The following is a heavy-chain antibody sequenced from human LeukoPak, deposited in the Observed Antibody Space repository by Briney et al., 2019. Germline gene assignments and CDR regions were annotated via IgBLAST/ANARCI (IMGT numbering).Heavy chain of an antibody. CDR3: ARGPYSSDKGIDY. CDR1: GGSISSSSYW. D-gene: IGHD3-22*01. Sequence: SETLSLTCTVSGGSISSSSYWWGWIRQPPGKGLEWIGSIYYSGTTYYNPSLKSRVTISVDTSKKQFSLKLSSVTAADTAVYYCARGPYSSDKGIDYWGQGTLVTVSS. V-gene: IGHV4-39*01. J-gene: IGHJ4*02. CDR2: IYYSGTT.